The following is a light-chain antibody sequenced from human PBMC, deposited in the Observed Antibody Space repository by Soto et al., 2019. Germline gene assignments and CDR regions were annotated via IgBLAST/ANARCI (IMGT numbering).Light chain of an antibody. V-gene: IGKV1-5*01. Sequence: DIQMTQSPSTLSASVGDRVTITCRASQSASSFXAWYQQKPGQAPKLLIYDASTLQSGVPSRFSATGSGTEFALTISRLEPEDFAVYYCQQYGSSGTFGQGTKVDIK. J-gene: IGKJ1*01. CDR1: QSASSF. CDR3: QQYGSSGT. CDR2: DAS.